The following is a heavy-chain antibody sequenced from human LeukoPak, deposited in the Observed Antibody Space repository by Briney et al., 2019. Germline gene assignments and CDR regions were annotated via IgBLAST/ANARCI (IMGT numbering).Heavy chain of an antibody. V-gene: IGHV4-59*08. CDR3: ARSDCSTSCYTDY. CDR2: IYYSGST. CDR1: GGSISSYY. Sequence: SETLSPTCTVSGGSISSYYWSWIRQPPGKGLEWIGYIYYSGSTNYNPSLKSRVTISVDTSKNQFSLKLSSVTAADTAVYYCARSDCSTSCYTDYWGQGTLVTVSS. J-gene: IGHJ4*02. D-gene: IGHD2-2*01.